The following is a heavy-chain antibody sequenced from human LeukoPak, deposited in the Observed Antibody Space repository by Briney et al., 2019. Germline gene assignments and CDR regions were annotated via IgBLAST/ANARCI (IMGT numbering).Heavy chain of an antibody. J-gene: IGHJ4*02. CDR1: GYTFTSYG. Sequence: ASVKVSYKASGYTFTSYGISWVRQAPGQGLEWMGWISAYNGNTNYAQKLQGRVTMTTDTSTSTAYMELRSLRSDDMAVYYCARDNWLRLRFLEWSPSHYFDYWGQGTLVTVSS. CDR2: ISAYNGNT. V-gene: IGHV1-18*03. CDR3: ARDNWLRLRFLEWSPSHYFDY. D-gene: IGHD3-3*01.